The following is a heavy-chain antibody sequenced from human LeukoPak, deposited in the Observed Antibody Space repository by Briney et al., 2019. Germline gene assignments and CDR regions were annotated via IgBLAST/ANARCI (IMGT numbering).Heavy chain of an antibody. CDR3: ARVQKSYDFWSGYSPFDY. J-gene: IGHJ4*02. V-gene: IGHV1-2*02. Sequence: ASVTVSCKASGYTFTGYYMHWVRQAPGQGLEWMGWINPNSGGTNYAQKFQGRVTMTRDTSISTAYMELSRLRSDDTAVYYCARVQKSYDFWSGYSPFDYWGQGTLVTVSS. D-gene: IGHD3-3*01. CDR2: INPNSGGT. CDR1: GYTFTGYY.